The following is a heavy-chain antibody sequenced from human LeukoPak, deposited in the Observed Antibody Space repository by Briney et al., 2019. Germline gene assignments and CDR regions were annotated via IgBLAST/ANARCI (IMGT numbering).Heavy chain of an antibody. CDR2: INHSGST. CDR1: GGSFSGYC. D-gene: IGHD1-26*01. J-gene: IGHJ4*02. CDR3: ARASGSYGPDDY. V-gene: IGHV4-34*01. Sequence: SETLSLTCAVYGGSFSGYCWSWIRQPPGKGLEWIGEINHSGSTNYNPSLKSRVTISVDTSKNQFSLKLSSVTAADTAVYYCARASGSYGPDDYWGQGTLVTVSS.